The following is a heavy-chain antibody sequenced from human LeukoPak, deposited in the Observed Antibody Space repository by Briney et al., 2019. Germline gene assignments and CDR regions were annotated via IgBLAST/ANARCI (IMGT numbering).Heavy chain of an antibody. V-gene: IGHV1-24*01. J-gene: IGHJ4*02. CDR2: FDPEDGET. D-gene: IGHD6-13*01. CDR1: GYTLTELS. CDR3: ATDLHGSSS. Sequence: ASVKVSCKVSGYTLTELSMHWVRQAPGKGLEWMGGFDPEDGETIYAQKFQGRVTMTKDTSTDTAYMELSSLRSEDTAVYYCATDLHGSSSWGQGTLVTVSS.